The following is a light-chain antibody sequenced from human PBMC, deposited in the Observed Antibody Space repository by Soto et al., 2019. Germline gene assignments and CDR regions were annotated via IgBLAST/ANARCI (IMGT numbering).Light chain of an antibody. Sequence: DIQMTQSPSTLSASVGDRVTITCRASQSISSWLAWYQQEPGKAPKLLIYKASSLESGVPSRFSGSGSGTEFTLTISSLQSDDFAVYYCQHYNNWPWTVGQGTKVDIK. CDR2: KAS. V-gene: IGKV1-5*03. J-gene: IGKJ1*01. CDR1: QSISSW. CDR3: QHYNNWPWT.